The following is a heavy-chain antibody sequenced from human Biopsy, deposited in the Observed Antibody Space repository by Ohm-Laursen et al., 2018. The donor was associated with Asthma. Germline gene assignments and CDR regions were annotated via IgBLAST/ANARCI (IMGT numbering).Heavy chain of an antibody. Sequence: TLSLTCSVSGASVSIGSFYWTWIRHYPGKGLEWIGYIHYTGSTHYKSSLKSRVSVSIDTSKNQFSLNVTSVTAADTAVYYCARGQKSAGDRWFDPWGQGTLVTVSS. V-gene: IGHV4-31*03. J-gene: IGHJ5*02. D-gene: IGHD3-10*01. CDR1: GASVSIGSFY. CDR3: ARGQKSAGDRWFDP. CDR2: IHYTGST.